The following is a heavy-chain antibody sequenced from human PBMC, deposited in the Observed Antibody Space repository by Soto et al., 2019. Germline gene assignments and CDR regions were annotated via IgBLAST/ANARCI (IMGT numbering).Heavy chain of an antibody. Sequence: GGSLRLSCAASGFTFCSYWMSWVRQAPGKGLEWVASIKQDGSEKYSVDSVKGRFTISRDNAKNSLYLQMNSLRAEDTAVYYCARGGSSSGYDYWGQGTVVTVSS. D-gene: IGHD6-6*01. J-gene: IGHJ4*02. CDR2: IKQDGSEK. V-gene: IGHV3-7*05. CDR3: ARGGSSSGYDY. CDR1: GFTFCSYW.